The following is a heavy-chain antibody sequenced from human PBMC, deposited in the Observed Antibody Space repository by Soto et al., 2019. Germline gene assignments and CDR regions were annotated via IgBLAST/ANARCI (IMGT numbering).Heavy chain of an antibody. V-gene: IGHV4-34*01. CDR3: ARGRFFIVVVPAAANWFDP. Sequence: QVQLQQWGAGLLKPSETLSLTCAVYGGSFSGYYWSWIRQPPGKGLEWIGEINHSGSTNYNPSLTSRFTISVDTSKNQFSLKLSSVTAADTAVYYCARGRFFIVVVPAAANWFDPWGQGTLVTVSS. D-gene: IGHD2-2*01. J-gene: IGHJ5*02. CDR1: GGSFSGYY. CDR2: INHSGST.